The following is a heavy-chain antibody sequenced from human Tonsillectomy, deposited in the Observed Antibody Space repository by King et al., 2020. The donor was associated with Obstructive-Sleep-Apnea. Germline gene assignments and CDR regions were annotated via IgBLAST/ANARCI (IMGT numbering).Heavy chain of an antibody. J-gene: IGHJ3*02. CDR1: GFTFSTYW. Sequence: QLVQSGGGLVQPGGSLRLSCAASGFTFSTYWMNWVRQAPGKGLEWVANIKEDGSEKYYVDSVKGRFTMSRDNAKNSLYLQMNSLRVEDTAVYYCARGPYDIWGQGTMVTVSS. V-gene: IGHV3-7*02. CDR3: ARGPYDI. CDR2: IKEDGSEK.